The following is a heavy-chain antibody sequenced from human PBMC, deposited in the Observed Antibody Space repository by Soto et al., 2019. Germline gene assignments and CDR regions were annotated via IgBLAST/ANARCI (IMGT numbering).Heavy chain of an antibody. Sequence: QVQLVQSGAEVKKPGASVKVSCKASGYTFTSYDINWVRQATGQGFEYLVWMNPNSGNTGYVKKCQDRVTMARTTTVTTAFMELRGLGFEVSAVYYCARAIQYGDYSRWFDPWGPGTLVTVSS. CDR3: ARAIQYGDYSRWFDP. CDR2: MNPNSGNT. V-gene: IGHV1-8*01. D-gene: IGHD4-17*01. J-gene: IGHJ5*02. CDR1: GYTFTSYD.